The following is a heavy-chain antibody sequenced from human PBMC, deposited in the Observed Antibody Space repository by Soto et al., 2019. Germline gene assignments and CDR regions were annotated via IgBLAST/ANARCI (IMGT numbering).Heavy chain of an antibody. D-gene: IGHD4-17*01. CDR2: IWHDGTNK. V-gene: IGHV3-33*01. CDR3: ARPALLVTTFDY. Sequence: QEQLVESGGGVVQPGRSLRLSCAASGFTFSDYAMHWVRQAPGKGLEWVAVIWHDGTNKYYADSVKGRFTISRDNSKNTLYLHMNSLRAEDTAVYYCARPALLVTTFDYWGQGTLVTVSS. J-gene: IGHJ4*02. CDR1: GFTFSDYA.